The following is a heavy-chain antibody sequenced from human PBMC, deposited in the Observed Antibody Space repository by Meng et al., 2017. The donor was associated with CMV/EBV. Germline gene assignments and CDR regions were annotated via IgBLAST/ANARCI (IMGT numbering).Heavy chain of an antibody. CDR1: GFSISTSGVG. CDR2: IYWDDDK. V-gene: IGHV2-5*02. Sequence: QFALKESCHPLVKPTQTHPLHSTFSGFSISTSGVGVGWIRQPPGKALEWLALIYWDDDKRYSPSLKSRLTITKDASKNQVVLTMTNMDPVDTATYYCARIAAAGRFDYWGQGTLVTVSS. D-gene: IGHD6-13*01. J-gene: IGHJ4*02. CDR3: ARIAAAGRFDY.